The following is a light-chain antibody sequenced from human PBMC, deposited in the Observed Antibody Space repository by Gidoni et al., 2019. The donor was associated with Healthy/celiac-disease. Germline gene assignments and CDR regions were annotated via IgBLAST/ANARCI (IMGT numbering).Light chain of an antibody. Sequence: SYELTQPPSVSVSPGQTASITCSGDKLGDKYACWYQQKPGQSPVLVIYQDSKRPSGIPERFSASNSGNTATLTISGTQAMDEADYYCQACDSSIVVFGGGTKLTVL. J-gene: IGLJ2*01. CDR3: QACDSSIVV. V-gene: IGLV3-1*01. CDR2: QDS. CDR1: KLGDKY.